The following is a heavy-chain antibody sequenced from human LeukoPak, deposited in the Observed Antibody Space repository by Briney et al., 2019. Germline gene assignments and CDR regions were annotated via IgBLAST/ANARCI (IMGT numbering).Heavy chain of an antibody. V-gene: IGHV3-23*01. CDR3: RTGYTSGWRYDY. CDR2: ISGGGVTT. D-gene: IGHD6-19*01. J-gene: IGHJ4*02. CDR1: GFSFSDYA. Sequence: GGSLRLSCAASGFSFSDYAMSWVRQAPGKGLEWDSAISGGGVTTDYADSVKGRFTISRDNSKNTVDLQMTGLRAGDTAVYYCRTGYTSGWRYDYWGLGTLVTVSS.